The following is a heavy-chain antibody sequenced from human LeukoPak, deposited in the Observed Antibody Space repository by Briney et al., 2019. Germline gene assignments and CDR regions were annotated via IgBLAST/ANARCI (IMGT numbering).Heavy chain of an antibody. Sequence: PTASVKVSYKASGYTFTSYGISWVRQAPGQGLERMGWISAYNGNTNYAQKLQGRVTMTTDTSTSTAYMELRSLRSDDTAVYYCARHDYYDSSGPFDYWGQGTLVTVSS. V-gene: IGHV1-18*01. CDR1: GYTFTSYG. CDR2: ISAYNGNT. J-gene: IGHJ4*02. CDR3: ARHDYYDSSGPFDY. D-gene: IGHD3-22*01.